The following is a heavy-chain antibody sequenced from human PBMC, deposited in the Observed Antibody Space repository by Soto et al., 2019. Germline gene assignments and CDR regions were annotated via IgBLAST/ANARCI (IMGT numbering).Heavy chain of an antibody. Sequence: QVQLVQSGAEVKKPGSSVKVSCKASGGTFSSYAISWVRQAPGQGLEWMGGIIPIFGTANYAQKFQGRVTITADESTRTGYMGLSSLRSEDTAVYYCARSIVNYDFWSGYYAAFDLWDQGTLVTVSS. CDR2: IIPIFGTA. J-gene: IGHJ5*02. CDR3: ARSIVNYDFWSGYYAAFDL. D-gene: IGHD3-3*01. V-gene: IGHV1-69*01. CDR1: GGTFSSYA.